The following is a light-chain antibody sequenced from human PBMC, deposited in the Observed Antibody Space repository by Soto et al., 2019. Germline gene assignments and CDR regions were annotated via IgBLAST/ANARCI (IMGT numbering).Light chain of an antibody. Sequence: EIVLTQSPGTLSLSPGERATLSCRASQSVTNNYLAWYQRKPGQPPRLLIYGTSDRSTDIPRRVSVSGSGTDFTLYITGLEPVGFEEYYCQQYGSSPPLVGQGTKVEIK. CDR3: QQYGSSPPL. CDR2: GTS. J-gene: IGKJ1*01. CDR1: QSVTNNY. V-gene: IGKV3-20*01.